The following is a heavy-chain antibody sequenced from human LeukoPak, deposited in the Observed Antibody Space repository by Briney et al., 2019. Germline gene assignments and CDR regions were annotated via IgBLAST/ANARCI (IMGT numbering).Heavy chain of an antibody. CDR1: GYTFTSYG. CDR2: ISAYNGNT. Sequence: ASVKVSCKASGYTFTSYGISWVRQAPGQGLEWMGWISAYNGNTNYAQKLQGRVTMTTDTSTSTAYMELRSLRSDDTAVYYCARGRWLAGYRDAFDIWGQGTMVTVSS. CDR3: ARGRWLAGYRDAFDI. V-gene: IGHV1-18*01. D-gene: IGHD2-15*01. J-gene: IGHJ3*02.